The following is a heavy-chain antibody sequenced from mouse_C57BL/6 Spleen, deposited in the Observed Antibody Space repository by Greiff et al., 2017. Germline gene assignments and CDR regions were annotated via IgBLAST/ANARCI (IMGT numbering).Heavy chain of an antibody. CDR1: GYTFTSYW. CDR2: IHPSDSDT. V-gene: IGHV1-74*01. D-gene: IGHD1-1*01. Sequence: QVQLQQPGAELVKPGASVKVSCKASGYTFTSYWMHWVKQRPGQGLEWIGRIHPSDSDTNYNQKFKGKATLTVDKSSSTAYMQLSSLTSEDSAVYYCAMVTTVVATDYAMDYWGRGTSVTVSS. J-gene: IGHJ4*01. CDR3: AMVTTVVATDYAMDY.